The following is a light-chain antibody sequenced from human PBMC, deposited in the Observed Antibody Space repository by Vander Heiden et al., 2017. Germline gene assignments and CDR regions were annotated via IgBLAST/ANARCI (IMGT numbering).Light chain of an antibody. V-gene: IGLV1-51*02. CDR3: GTWDSSLSAWV. CDR2: ENN. CDR1: SSNIGNNY. J-gene: IGLJ3*02. Sequence: QSVLTQPPSVSAAPGPKVTISRSGSSSNIGNNYVSWYQQLPGTAPKLLIYENNKRPSGIPDRFSGSKSGTSATLGITGLQTGDEADYYCGTWDSSLSAWVFGGGTQLTVL.